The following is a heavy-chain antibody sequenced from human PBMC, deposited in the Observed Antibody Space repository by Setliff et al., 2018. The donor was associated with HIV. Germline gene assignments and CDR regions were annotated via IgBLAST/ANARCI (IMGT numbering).Heavy chain of an antibody. J-gene: IGHJ6*03. CDR2: ISYSGST. CDR3: ARAPALSYYYYMDV. CDR1: GGSISNHY. Sequence: SETLSLTCTVSGGSISNHYWSWIRQPPGKGLEWIGYISYSGSTYYNPSLKSRVTISVDTSKNRFSLRLSSVTAADTAVYYRARAPALSYYYYMDVWGKGTTVTVSS. V-gene: IGHV4-59*11.